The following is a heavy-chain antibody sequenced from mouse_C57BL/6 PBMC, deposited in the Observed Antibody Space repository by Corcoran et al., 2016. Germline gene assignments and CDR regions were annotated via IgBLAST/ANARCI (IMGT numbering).Heavy chain of an antibody. Sequence: EVQLQQSGPELVKPGASVKISCKASGYTFTDYYMNWVKQSHGKSLEWIGDINPNNGGTSYNQKFKGKATLTVDKSSSTAYMELRSLTSEDSAVYYCARGAYYSNSLFAYWGQGTLVTVSA. D-gene: IGHD2-5*01. CDR1: GYTFTDYY. CDR3: ARGAYYSNSLFAY. CDR2: INPNNGGT. J-gene: IGHJ3*01. V-gene: IGHV1-26*01.